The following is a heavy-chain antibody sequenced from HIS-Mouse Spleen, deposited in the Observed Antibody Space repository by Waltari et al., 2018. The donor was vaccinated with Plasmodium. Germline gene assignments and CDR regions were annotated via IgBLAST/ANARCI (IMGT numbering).Heavy chain of an antibody. D-gene: IGHD3-9*01. Sequence: EVQLVESGGGLVKPGGSLRLSCAASGFTFSYYRMNWVRQAPGKGLEWVSSISISSSYIYYADSVKGRFTISRDNAKNSLYLQMNSLRAEDTAVYYCAREDILTGYYNDYWYFDLWGRGSLVTVSS. V-gene: IGHV3-21*01. J-gene: IGHJ2*01. CDR1: GFTFSYYR. CDR3: AREDILTGYYNDYWYFDL. CDR2: ISISSSYI.